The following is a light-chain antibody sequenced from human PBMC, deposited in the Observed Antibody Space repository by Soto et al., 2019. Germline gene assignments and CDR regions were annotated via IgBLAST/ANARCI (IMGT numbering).Light chain of an antibody. CDR3: QQYNSYL. CDR2: DAS. J-gene: IGKJ1*01. Sequence: DIQMTQSPSTLSASVGDRFTITCRVSQSISSWLSWYQQKTGKAPKLLIYDASSLESGVPSRFSGSGSGTEFTLTISSLQPDDFATYYCQQYNSYLFGQGTKVDIK. CDR1: QSISSW. V-gene: IGKV1-5*01.